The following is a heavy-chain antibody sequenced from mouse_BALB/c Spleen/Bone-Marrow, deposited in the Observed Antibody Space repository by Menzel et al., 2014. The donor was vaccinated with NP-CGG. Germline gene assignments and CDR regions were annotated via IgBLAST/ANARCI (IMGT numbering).Heavy chain of an antibody. Sequence: EVNVVESGAELVKPGASVKLSCTASGFNIKDTYMHWVKQRPEQGLEWIGRIDPANGNTEYDPKFQGKATITADTSSNTAYLQLSSLTSEDTAVYYCASYRYAWYFDVWGAGTTVTVSS. CDR2: IDPANGNT. CDR1: GFNIKDTY. CDR3: ASYRYAWYFDV. V-gene: IGHV14-3*02. J-gene: IGHJ1*01. D-gene: IGHD2-14*01.